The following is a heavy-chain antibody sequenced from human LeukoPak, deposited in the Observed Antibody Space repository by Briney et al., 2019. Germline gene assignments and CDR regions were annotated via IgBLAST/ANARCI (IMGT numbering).Heavy chain of an antibody. CDR2: IYYTGST. J-gene: IGHJ4*02. Sequence: SETLSLTCTVSGGSISNSSFFWGYIRQSPGKGLEWIGSIYYTGSTYYNPSLTSRVAIFADTSKNQFSLKLSSVTAADTAVYFCARGSPYFYGTDLDYWGQGTLVTVSS. V-gene: IGHV4-39*01. D-gene: IGHD3-10*01. CDR1: GGSISNSSFF. CDR3: ARGSPYFYGTDLDY.